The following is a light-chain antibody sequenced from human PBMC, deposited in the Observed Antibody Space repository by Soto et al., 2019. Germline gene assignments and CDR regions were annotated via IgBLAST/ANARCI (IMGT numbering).Light chain of an antibody. J-gene: IGLJ2*01. CDR1: SSNIGAGYD. CDR3: QSYDSSLSGL. Sequence: QSVLTQPPSVSGAPGQRVTISCTGSSSNIGAGYDVHWYQQLPGTAPKLLIYGNSNRPSGVPDRFSGSKSDTSPSLAITGLQAEDEADYYCQSYDSSLSGLFGGGTKLTVL. CDR2: GNS. V-gene: IGLV1-40*01.